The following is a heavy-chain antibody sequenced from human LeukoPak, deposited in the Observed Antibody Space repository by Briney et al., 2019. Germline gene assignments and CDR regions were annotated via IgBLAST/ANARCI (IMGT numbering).Heavy chain of an antibody. J-gene: IGHJ6*03. CDR2: INPNSGGT. CDR1: GYTFTGYY. V-gene: IGHV1-2*02. CDR3: ARGGYSYGPILLYYYYMDV. Sequence: GASVKVSCKASGYTFTGYYMHWVRQAPGQGLEWMGWINPNSGGTNYAQKFQGRVTMTRDTSTSTAYMELRSLRSDDTAVYYCARGGYSYGPILLYYYYMDVWGKGTTVTVSS. D-gene: IGHD5-18*01.